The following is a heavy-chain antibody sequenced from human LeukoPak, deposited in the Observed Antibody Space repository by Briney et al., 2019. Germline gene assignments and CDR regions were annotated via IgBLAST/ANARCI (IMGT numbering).Heavy chain of an antibody. D-gene: IGHD5-12*01. Sequence: PGGSLRLSCAASGFTFSNYVMSWVRQAPGKGLGWVSVISGSGLSTYYADSVKGRFTISRDNSKNTLYLQMNSLRAEDTAVYYCAKGGLYNWFDPWGQGTLVTVSS. CDR1: GFTFSNYV. V-gene: IGHV3-23*01. CDR2: ISGSGLST. CDR3: AKGGLYNWFDP. J-gene: IGHJ5*02.